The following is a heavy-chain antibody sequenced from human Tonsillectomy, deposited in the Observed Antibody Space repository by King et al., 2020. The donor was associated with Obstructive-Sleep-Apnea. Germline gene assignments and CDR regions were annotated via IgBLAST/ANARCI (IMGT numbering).Heavy chain of an antibody. CDR3: ARLRSVAGTRTPSFDV. J-gene: IGHJ3*01. D-gene: IGHD6-19*01. CDR1: GGSISSHY. CDR2: INYIWST. V-gene: IGHV4-59*08. Sequence: QLQESGPGLVKPSETLSLTCAVSGGSISSHYWSWIRQPPGKGLEWIGYINYIWSTNYNPSPKSRVTISLDKSKNQFSLRLRSVTAADTAVYYCARLRSVAGTRTPSFDVWGQGPLVTVSS.